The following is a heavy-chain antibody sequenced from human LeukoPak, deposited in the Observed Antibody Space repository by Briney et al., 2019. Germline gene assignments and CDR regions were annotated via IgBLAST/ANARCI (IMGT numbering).Heavy chain of an antibody. Sequence: GRSLRLSCAASGFTFSSYAMHWVRQAPGKGLEWVAVISYDGSNKYYADSVKGRFTISSDNSKNTLYLQMNSLRAEDTAVYYCARDRVGATDYFDYWGQGTLVTVSS. CDR3: ARDRVGATDYFDY. D-gene: IGHD1-26*01. CDR1: GFTFSSYA. CDR2: ISYDGSNK. J-gene: IGHJ4*02. V-gene: IGHV3-30-3*01.